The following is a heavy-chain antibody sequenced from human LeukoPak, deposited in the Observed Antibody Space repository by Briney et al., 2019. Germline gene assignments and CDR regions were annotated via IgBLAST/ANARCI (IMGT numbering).Heavy chain of an antibody. Sequence: GGSLRLSCAASGFTLSNAWMSWVRQAPGKGLVWVGRIKSKTDGGTTDYAAPVKGRFTISRDDSKNTLYLQMNSLKTEDTAVYYCTTRFTVVTPYLDYWGQGTLVTVSS. V-gene: IGHV3-15*01. J-gene: IGHJ4*02. CDR3: TTRFTVVTPYLDY. CDR2: IKSKTDGGTT. D-gene: IGHD4-23*01. CDR1: GFTLSNAW.